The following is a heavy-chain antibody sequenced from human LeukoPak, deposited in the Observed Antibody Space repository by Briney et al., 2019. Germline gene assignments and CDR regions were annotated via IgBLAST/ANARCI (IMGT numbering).Heavy chain of an antibody. V-gene: IGHV4-59*02. CDR1: GGSVSSYY. CDR3: ARGEVGATTDFDY. D-gene: IGHD1-26*01. CDR2: IYYSGSS. Sequence: PSETLSLTCTVSGGSVSSYYWNWIRQPPGKGLEWIGYIYYSGSSNYNPSLKRRVTISIDTSKNQFSLKLNSVTAADTAVYYCARGEVGATTDFDYWGQGTLVTVSS. J-gene: IGHJ4*02.